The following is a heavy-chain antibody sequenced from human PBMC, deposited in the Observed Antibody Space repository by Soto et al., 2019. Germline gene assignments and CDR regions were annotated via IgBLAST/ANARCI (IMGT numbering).Heavy chain of an antibody. D-gene: IGHD6-13*01. V-gene: IGHV4-59*08. J-gene: IGHJ4*02. CDR1: GGSMSSYY. Sequence: SETLSLTCTVSGGSMSSYYWSWIRQPPGKGLEWIGYIYYSGSTNYNPSLRSRVIISVDTSKNQFSLKLSSVTATETAVYYCVRHWAAAGSFDYWGQGTLVTVSS. CDR2: IYYSGST. CDR3: VRHWAAAGSFDY.